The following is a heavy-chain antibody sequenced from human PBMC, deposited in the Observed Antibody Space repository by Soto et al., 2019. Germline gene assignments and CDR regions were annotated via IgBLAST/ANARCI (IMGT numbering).Heavy chain of an antibody. J-gene: IGHJ5*02. D-gene: IGHD6-13*01. CDR1: GFTFSSYA. CDR2: ISGSGGST. V-gene: IGHV3-23*01. CDR3: AKGTVVEQQQNDLNWFDP. Sequence: EVQLLESGGGLVQPGGSLRLSCAASGFTFSSYAMSWVRQAPGKGLEWVSAISGSGGSTYYADSVKGRFTISRDNSKNTLYLQMNSLRAEDTAVYYCAKGTVVEQQQNDLNWFDPWGQGTLVTVSS.